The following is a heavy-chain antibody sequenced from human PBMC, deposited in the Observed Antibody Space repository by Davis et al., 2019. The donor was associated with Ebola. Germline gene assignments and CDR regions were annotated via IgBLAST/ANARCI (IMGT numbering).Heavy chain of an antibody. V-gene: IGHV4-61*01. J-gene: IGHJ6*03. D-gene: IGHD4-17*01. CDR2: IYYSGST. CDR1: GGSISSSSYY. Sequence: PGGSLRLSCTVSGGSISSSSYYWSWIRQPPGKGLEWIGYIYYSGSTNYNPSLKSRVTISVDTSKNQFSLKLSSVTAADTAVYYCARAGMTTVTTFYMDVWGKGTTVTVSS. CDR3: ARAGMTTVTTFYMDV.